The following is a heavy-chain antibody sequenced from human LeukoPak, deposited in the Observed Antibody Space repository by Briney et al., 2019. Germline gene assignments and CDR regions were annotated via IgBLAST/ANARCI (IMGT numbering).Heavy chain of an antibody. J-gene: IGHJ5*02. CDR1: GGSISNSPYF. D-gene: IGHD3-22*01. V-gene: IGHV4-39*01. Sequence: SETLSLTCSVSGGSISNSPYFWGWIRQPPGKGLEWIGTIYYSGTTSYKPSLKSRLTISVDTSENQFSLKLSSVTAADTAVYYCARGYYDSSGYYRYGNWFDPWGQGTLVTVSS. CDR2: IYYSGTT. CDR3: ARGYYDSSGYYRYGNWFDP.